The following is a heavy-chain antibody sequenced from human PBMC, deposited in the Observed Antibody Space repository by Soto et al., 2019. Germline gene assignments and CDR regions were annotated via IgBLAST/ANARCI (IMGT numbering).Heavy chain of an antibody. CDR3: ARDYYDSSGYPYYYYYGMDV. V-gene: IGHV4-61*01. Sequence: SETLSLTCTVSGGSVSSGSYYWSWIRQPPGKGLEWIGYIYYSGSTNYNPSLKSRVTISVDTSKNQFSLKLSSVTAADTAVYYCARDYYDSSGYPYYYYYGMDVWGQGTTVTVSS. J-gene: IGHJ6*02. CDR2: IYYSGST. D-gene: IGHD3-22*01. CDR1: GGSVSSGSYY.